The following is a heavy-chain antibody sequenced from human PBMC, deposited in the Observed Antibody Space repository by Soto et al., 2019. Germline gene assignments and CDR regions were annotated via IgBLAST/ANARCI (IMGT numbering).Heavy chain of an antibody. CDR1: GGSITSAFYY. Sequence: SETLSLTCTVSGGSITSAFYYWSWIRQRPGKGLEWIGYIYYTGATYYNMSLKSRVTISVDTSKNQFSLKLSSVTAADTAVYYCARVVGITMVRGVNSNWFDPWGQGTLVTVS. CDR2: IYYTGAT. CDR3: ARVVGITMVRGVNSNWFDP. J-gene: IGHJ5*02. D-gene: IGHD3-10*01. V-gene: IGHV4-31*03.